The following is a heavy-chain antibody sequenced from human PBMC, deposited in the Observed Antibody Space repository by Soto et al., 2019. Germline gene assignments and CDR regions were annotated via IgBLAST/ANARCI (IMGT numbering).Heavy chain of an antibody. CDR2: IYYSGST. Sequence: SETLSLTCTVSGGSVSSGSYYWSWIRQPPGKGLEWIGYIYYSGSTNYNPSLKSRVTISVDTSKNQFSLKLSSVTAADTAVYYCARDKSYWYFDLWGRGTLVAVSS. J-gene: IGHJ2*01. V-gene: IGHV4-61*01. CDR1: GGSVSSGSYY. CDR3: ARDKSYWYFDL.